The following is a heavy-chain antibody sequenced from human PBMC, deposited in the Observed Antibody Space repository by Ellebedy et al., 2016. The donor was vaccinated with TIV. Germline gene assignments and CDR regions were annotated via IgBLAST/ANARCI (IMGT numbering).Heavy chain of an antibody. D-gene: IGHD5-18*01. CDR3: ARDQVDSYGSRYYGMDV. J-gene: IGHJ6*02. Sequence: SETLSLTCTVSGGSISSYYWSWIRQPPGKGLEWIGYIYYSGSTNYNPSLKSRVTISVDTSKNQFSLKLSSVTAADTAVYYCARDQVDSYGSRYYGMDVWGQGTTVTVSS. CDR2: IYYSGST. V-gene: IGHV4-59*01. CDR1: GGSISSYY.